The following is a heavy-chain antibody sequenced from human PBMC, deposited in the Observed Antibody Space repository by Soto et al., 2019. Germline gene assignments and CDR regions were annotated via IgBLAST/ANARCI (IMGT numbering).Heavy chain of an antibody. V-gene: IGHV4-34*01. J-gene: IGHJ1*01. Sequence: QVQLQQWGAGLLKPSETLSLTCAVYGGSFSGYYWSWIRQPPGKGLEWIGEINHSGSTNYNPSLKSRVTISVDTSKNQVSLKLSSVTAADTAVYYCARGRIVVVTAMYFQHWGQGTLVTVSS. CDR3: ARGRIVVVTAMYFQH. CDR2: INHSGST. D-gene: IGHD2-21*02. CDR1: GGSFSGYY.